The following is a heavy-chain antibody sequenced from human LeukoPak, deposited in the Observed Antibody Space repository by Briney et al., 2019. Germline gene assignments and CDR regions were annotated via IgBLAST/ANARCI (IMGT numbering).Heavy chain of an antibody. V-gene: IGHV3-23*01. J-gene: IGHJ4*02. CDR2: ITGSGST. D-gene: IGHD4-17*01. Sequence: PGGSLRLSCAASGFTFSSYEMNWVRQAPGKGLEWVSAITGSGSTYYADSVKGRFTISRDNSKNTLYLQMNSLRAEDTAVYYCAKVIYGDYVHLDFWGQGTLVTVSS. CDR3: AKVIYGDYVHLDF. CDR1: GFTFSSYE.